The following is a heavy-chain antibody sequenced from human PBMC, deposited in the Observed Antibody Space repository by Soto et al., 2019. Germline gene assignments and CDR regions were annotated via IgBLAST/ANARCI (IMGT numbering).Heavy chain of an antibody. CDR1: GGSISSYY. D-gene: IGHD3-3*01. CDR2: IYYSGST. J-gene: IGHJ4*02. V-gene: IGHV4-59*01. CDR3: ARFMLLGSGYTYYFDY. Sequence: LSLTCTVSGGSISSYYWSWIRQPPGKGLEWIGYIYYSGSTNYNPSLKSRVTISVDTSKNQFSLKLSSVTAADTAVYYCARFMLLGSGYTYYFDYWGQGTLVTVS.